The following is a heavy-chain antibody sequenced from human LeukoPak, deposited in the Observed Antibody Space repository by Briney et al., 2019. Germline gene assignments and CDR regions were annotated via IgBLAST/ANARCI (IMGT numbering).Heavy chain of an antibody. CDR2: ISTAGDT. Sequence: GGSLRLSCAASGFTFSRYDMHWVRQVTGKGLDWVSAISTAGDTYYPGSVKGRFTVSRENAKNSLYLQMNSLSAGDTAVYYCARDRSSSGYYPFDYWGQGTLVTVSS. CDR1: GFTFSRYD. V-gene: IGHV3-13*01. CDR3: ARDRSSSGYYPFDY. J-gene: IGHJ4*02. D-gene: IGHD3-22*01.